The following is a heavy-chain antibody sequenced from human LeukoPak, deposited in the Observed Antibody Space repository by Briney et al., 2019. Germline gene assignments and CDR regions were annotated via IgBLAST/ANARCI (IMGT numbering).Heavy chain of an antibody. CDR1: GGSFSGYY. CDR2: INHSGST. Sequence: SEALSLTCAVYGGSFSGYYWSWIRQPPGKGLEWIGEINHSGSTNYNPSLKSRVTISVDTSKNQFSLKLSSVTAADTAVYYCATLYDSSGYYPFWGQGTLVTVSS. J-gene: IGHJ4*02. V-gene: IGHV4-34*01. CDR3: ATLYDSSGYYPF. D-gene: IGHD3-22*01.